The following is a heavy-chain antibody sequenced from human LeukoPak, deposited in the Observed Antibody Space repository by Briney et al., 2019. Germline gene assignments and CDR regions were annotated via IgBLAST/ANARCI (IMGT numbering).Heavy chain of an antibody. CDR2: INWNGGST. Sequence: SGGSLRLSCAASRFTFSSYSMNWVRQAPGKGLEWVSGINWNGGSTGYADSVKGRFTISRDNAKNSLYLQMNSLRAEDTALYYCARGYYYDSSGYPGDYWGQGTLVTVSS. V-gene: IGHV3-20*04. J-gene: IGHJ4*02. CDR3: ARGYYYDSSGYPGDY. CDR1: RFTFSSYS. D-gene: IGHD3-22*01.